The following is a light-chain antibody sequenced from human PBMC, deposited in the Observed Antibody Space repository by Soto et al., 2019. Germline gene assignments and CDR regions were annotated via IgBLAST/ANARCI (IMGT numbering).Light chain of an antibody. CDR3: QQYGSSPLT. Sequence: EIVLTQSPGTPSLSPGERATLSCRARQSVSSSYLAWYQQKPGQAPRLLIYGASSRATGIPNRFSGSGSGTDFTLSINRLELEDFAVYYCQQYGSSPLTFGGGTKVEIK. V-gene: IGKV3-20*01. CDR2: GAS. J-gene: IGKJ4*01. CDR1: QSVSSSY.